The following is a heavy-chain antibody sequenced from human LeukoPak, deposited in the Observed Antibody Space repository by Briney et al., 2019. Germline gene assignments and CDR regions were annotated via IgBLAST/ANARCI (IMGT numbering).Heavy chain of an antibody. Sequence: SETLSLTCAVYGGSFSGYYWGWIRQPPGKGLEWIGSIYHSGSTYYNPSLKSRVTISVDTSKNQFSLKLSSVTAADTAVYYCARAVGYFDWLPLFDYWGQGTLVTVSS. CDR2: IYHSGST. J-gene: IGHJ4*02. V-gene: IGHV4-38-2*01. CDR3: ARAVGYFDWLPLFDY. CDR1: GGSFSGYY. D-gene: IGHD3-9*01.